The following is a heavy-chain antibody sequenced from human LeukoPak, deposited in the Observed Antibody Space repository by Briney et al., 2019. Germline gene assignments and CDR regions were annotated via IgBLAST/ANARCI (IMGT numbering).Heavy chain of an antibody. D-gene: IGHD2-15*01. J-gene: IGHJ3*02. CDR2: ISSSSSYI. CDR1: GFTFSSYS. CDR3: ARSYCRGGSCYSGDAFDI. Sequence: GGSLRLSCAASGFTFSSYSMNWVRQAPGKGLEWVSSISSSSSYIYYAESVKGRFTISRDNAKNSLYLQMNSLRAEDTAVYYCARSYCRGGSCYSGDAFDIWGQGTMVTVSS. V-gene: IGHV3-21*01.